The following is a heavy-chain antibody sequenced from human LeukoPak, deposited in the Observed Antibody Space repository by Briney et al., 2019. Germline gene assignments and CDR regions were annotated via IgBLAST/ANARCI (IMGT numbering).Heavy chain of an antibody. CDR1: GFTFSSYD. J-gene: IGHJ5*02. CDR3: AKDRHAPGRYCSCTICFPFDP. Sequence: PGGSLRLSCAASGFTFSSYDMSWVRQAPGKGLEWVSGISGSGNSTYYADTAKGRFTIYIDNSKRTLTLQANNLTAKHTAVYYFAKDRHAPGRYCSCTICFPFDPWGQGTLVTVSS. D-gene: IGHD2-2*01. CDR2: ISGSGNST. V-gene: IGHV3-23*01.